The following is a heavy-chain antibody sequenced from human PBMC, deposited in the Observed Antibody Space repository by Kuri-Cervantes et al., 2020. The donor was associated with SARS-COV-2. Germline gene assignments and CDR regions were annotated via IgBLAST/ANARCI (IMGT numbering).Heavy chain of an antibody. CDR1: GGSISSSSYY. CDR2: IYYSGST. D-gene: IGHD6-6*01. V-gene: IGHV4-39*01. Sequence: GSLRLSCTVSGGSISSSSYYWGWIRQPPGKGLEWIGSIYYSGSTYYNPSLKSRVTISVDTSMTQFSLKLSSVTAADTAVYYCATPARPGAFDAFDIWGQGTMVTVSS. J-gene: IGHJ3*02. CDR3: ATPARPGAFDAFDI.